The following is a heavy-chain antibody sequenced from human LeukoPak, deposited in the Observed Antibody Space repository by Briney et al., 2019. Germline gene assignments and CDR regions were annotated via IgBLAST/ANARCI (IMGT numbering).Heavy chain of an antibody. CDR2: INPNSGGT. Sequence: GASVKVSCKASGYTFTGYYMHWVLQAPGQGLEWMGWINPNSGGTNYAQKLQGRVTMTRDTSISTAYMELSRLRSDDTAVYYCARVPITIFGVVTSSWFDPWGQGTLVTVSS. CDR1: GYTFTGYY. D-gene: IGHD3-3*01. J-gene: IGHJ5*02. CDR3: ARVPITIFGVVTSSWFDP. V-gene: IGHV1-2*02.